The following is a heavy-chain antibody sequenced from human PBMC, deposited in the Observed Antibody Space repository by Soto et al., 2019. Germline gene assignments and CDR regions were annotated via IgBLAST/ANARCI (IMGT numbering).Heavy chain of an antibody. CDR1: GYTFTTYY. Sequence: ASVKVSCKTSGYTFTTYYIHWVRQAPGQGLEWMGRIDASGTNTRYAQKFQGRVTITRDSSAGTAYMELSSLRSEDTAVYYCARGITLPTPLDYWGQGTLVTVSS. D-gene: IGHD1-20*01. V-gene: IGHV1-46*01. J-gene: IGHJ4*02. CDR2: IDASGTNT. CDR3: ARGITLPTPLDY.